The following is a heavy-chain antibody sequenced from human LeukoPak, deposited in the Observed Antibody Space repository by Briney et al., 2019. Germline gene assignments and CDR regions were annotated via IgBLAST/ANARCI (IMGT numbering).Heavy chain of an antibody. J-gene: IGHJ3*02. CDR1: GFTFYDYA. D-gene: IGHD2-2*01. CDR3: AKEGLPATNHDAFDI. Sequence: GRSLRLSCAASGFTFYDYAMHWVRQAPGKGLEWVSGISWNSGSIGYADSVKGRFTISRDNAKNSLYLQMNSLRAEDTALYYCAKEGLPATNHDAFDIWGQGTMVTVSS. CDR2: ISWNSGSI. V-gene: IGHV3-9*01.